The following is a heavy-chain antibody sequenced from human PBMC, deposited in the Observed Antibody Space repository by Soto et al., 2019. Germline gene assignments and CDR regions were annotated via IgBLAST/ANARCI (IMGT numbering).Heavy chain of an antibody. V-gene: IGHV4-31*03. D-gene: IGHD3-10*01. J-gene: IGHJ6*02. Sequence: QVQLQESGPGLVKPSQTLSLTCTVSGGSISSGPYYWSWIRQVPGKGLEWIGYIYYSGSTDYNPSLTSRPTISLDTSKNQFSLKLSSVTAADTAGYYCARDKGGELLKGSGMDVWGQGTTVTVSS. CDR1: GGSISSGPYY. CDR3: ARDKGGELLKGSGMDV. CDR2: IYYSGST.